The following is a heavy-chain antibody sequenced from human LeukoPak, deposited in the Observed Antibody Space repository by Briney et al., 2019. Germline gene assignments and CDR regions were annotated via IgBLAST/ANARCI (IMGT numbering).Heavy chain of an antibody. CDR3: AREIRYCSGGNCYLFDC. V-gene: IGHV3-48*03. CDR2: ISSSGSTK. CDR1: GFTFSSYE. J-gene: IGHJ4*02. Sequence: PGGSLRLSCAASGFTFSSYEMNWVRQAPGKGLEWVSYISSSGSTKYYADSVKGRFTISRDNAKNSLYLQMNSLRAEDTAVHYCAREIRYCSGGNCYLFDCWGQGTLVTVSS. D-gene: IGHD2-15*01.